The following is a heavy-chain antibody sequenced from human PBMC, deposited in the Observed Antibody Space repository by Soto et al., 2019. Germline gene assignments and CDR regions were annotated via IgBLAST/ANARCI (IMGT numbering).Heavy chain of an antibody. CDR1: GASISSSDYY. V-gene: IGHV4-39*01. J-gene: IGHJ4*02. D-gene: IGHD3-16*01. CDR2: IYYSGTT. CDR3: ARFLGPASRNTDFDY. Sequence: SETLSLTCTVSGASISSSDYYWGWVRQTPGKGLDWIGNIYYSGTTYYNPSLKSRVTISVDTSKNQFSLKLNSVTAADTAVYYCARFLGPASRNTDFDYWGQRTLVTVSS.